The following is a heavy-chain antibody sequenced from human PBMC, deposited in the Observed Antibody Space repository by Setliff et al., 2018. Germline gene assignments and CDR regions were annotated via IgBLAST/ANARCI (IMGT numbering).Heavy chain of an antibody. CDR1: GYIFTDYY. CDR3: ARVLFGDLFSWFDP. V-gene: IGHV1-2*02. CDR2: VNPNSEAT. D-gene: IGHD3-10*02. Sequence: ASVKVSCKGSGYIFTDYYIHWVRQAPGQGLEWMGWVNPNSEATNYAEKFQGRVTMTGDTSISTAYLEVRSLRSDDTAVYYCARVLFGDLFSWFDPWGQGTLVTVSS. J-gene: IGHJ5*02.